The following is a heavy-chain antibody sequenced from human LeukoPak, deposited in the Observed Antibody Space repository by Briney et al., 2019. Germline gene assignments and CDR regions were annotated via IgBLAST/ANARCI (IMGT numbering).Heavy chain of an antibody. Sequence: SETLTLTCTVSGESVSSYYWSWIRQPPEEGLAWIGYIYNSETTNYNPSLKGRVTISVDTSKNQFSLKLSSVTAADTAVYYWARAEDCSGGSCYPYYFDYWGQGTLVTVSS. D-gene: IGHD2-15*01. CDR2: IYNSETT. CDR1: GESVSSYY. CDR3: ARAEDCSGGSCYPYYFDY. J-gene: IGHJ4*02. V-gene: IGHV4-59*02.